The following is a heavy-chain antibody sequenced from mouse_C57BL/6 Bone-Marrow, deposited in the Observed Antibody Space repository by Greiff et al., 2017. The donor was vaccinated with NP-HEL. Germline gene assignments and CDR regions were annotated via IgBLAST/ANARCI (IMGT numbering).Heavy chain of an antibody. D-gene: IGHD2-5*01. CDR1: GFTFSSYA. CDR3: ARERIVTAGDGYFDV. V-gene: IGHV5-4*01. CDR2: ISDGGSYT. Sequence: EVQVVESGGGLVKPGGSLKLSCAASGFTFSSYAMSWVRQTPEKRLEWVATISDGGSYTYYPDNVKGRFTISRDNAKNNLYLQRSHLKSEDTAMYYCARERIVTAGDGYFDVWGTGTTVTVSS. J-gene: IGHJ1*03.